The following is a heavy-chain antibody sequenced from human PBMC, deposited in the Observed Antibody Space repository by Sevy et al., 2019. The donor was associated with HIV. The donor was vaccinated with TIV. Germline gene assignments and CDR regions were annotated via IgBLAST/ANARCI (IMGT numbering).Heavy chain of an antibody. CDR3: ARDSGYSINWYPAY. CDR2: ISYDGSNE. J-gene: IGHJ4*02. Sequence: GGSLRLSCAASTFTFSHYAMHWVRQAPGKGLEWVASISYDGSNENYAESVKGRFTISRDDSKNTLYLQMNSLRPEDTAVYYCARDSGYSINWYPAYWGQGTLVTVSS. V-gene: IGHV3-30-3*01. CDR1: TFTFSHYA. D-gene: IGHD6-13*01.